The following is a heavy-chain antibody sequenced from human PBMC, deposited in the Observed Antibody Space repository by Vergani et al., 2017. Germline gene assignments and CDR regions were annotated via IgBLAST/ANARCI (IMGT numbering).Heavy chain of an antibody. J-gene: IGHJ4*02. CDR1: GGTFSSYG. Sequence: QVQLVQSGAEVKKPGSSVKVSCKASGGTFSSYGMHWVRQAPDKGLEWVAVISYDGSNKYYADSVKGRFTISRDNSKNTLYLQMNSLRAEDTAVYYCVSPIVVVPAAMSGNFDYWGQGTLVTVSS. D-gene: IGHD2-2*01. CDR2: ISYDGSNK. V-gene: IGHV3-30*03. CDR3: VSPIVVVPAAMSGNFDY.